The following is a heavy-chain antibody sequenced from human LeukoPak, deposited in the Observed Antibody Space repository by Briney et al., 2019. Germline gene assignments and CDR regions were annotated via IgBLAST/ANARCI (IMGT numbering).Heavy chain of an antibody. D-gene: IGHD6-6*01. J-gene: IGHJ4*02. V-gene: IGHV4-38-2*02. Sequence: SETLSLTCTVSGYSISSNYYWGWIRQPPGKGLEWIGSIYHSGSTYYNPSLKSRVTISVDMSKNQFSLKLSSRTAADTAVYYCARTRSRLGYFDYWGQGTLVTVSS. CDR1: GYSISSNYY. CDR2: IYHSGST. CDR3: ARTRSRLGYFDY.